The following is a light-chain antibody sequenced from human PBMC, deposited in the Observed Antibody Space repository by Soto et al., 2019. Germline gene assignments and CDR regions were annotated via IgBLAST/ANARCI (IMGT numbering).Light chain of an antibody. CDR2: AAS. Sequence: DIRKNQSPASVSASQRDRVTXTCRASQGISNYLAWYQQKPGLGPKLLIYAASTLQSGVPSRFSGSGSGTDFTLTISSLQPEDVATYYCQKYNIAPITFSHETAMEIK. CDR3: QKYNIAPIT. J-gene: IGKJ5*01. V-gene: IGKV1-27*01. CDR1: QGISNY.